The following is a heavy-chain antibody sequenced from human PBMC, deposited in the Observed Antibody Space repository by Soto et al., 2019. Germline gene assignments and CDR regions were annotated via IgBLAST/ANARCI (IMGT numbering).Heavy chain of an antibody. D-gene: IGHD5-12*01. V-gene: IGHV3-74*01. CDR3: ATLATNSYNWLDP. CDR2: INSDGTKT. CDR1: GFTFNTYW. J-gene: IGHJ5*02. Sequence: EVQLVESGGTLVQPGGSLRLSCAASGFTFNTYWMHWVRQAPGKGLVWVSRINSDGTKTTYADSVKGRFTISRDNAKNTVYLQMNSLRAEDTAMYYCATLATNSYNWLDPWGQGTLVTVSS.